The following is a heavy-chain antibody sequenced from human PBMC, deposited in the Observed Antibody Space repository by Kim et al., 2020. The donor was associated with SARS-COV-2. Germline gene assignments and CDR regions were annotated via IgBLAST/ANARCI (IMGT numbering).Heavy chain of an antibody. CDR3: ASDFDY. V-gene: IGHV3-48*03. J-gene: IGHJ4*02. CDR2: RSGSSV. Sequence: RSGSSVHYADSVRGRFTTSRDNAKNSLYLQMNSLRDEDTAVYYCASDFDYWGQGTLVTVSS.